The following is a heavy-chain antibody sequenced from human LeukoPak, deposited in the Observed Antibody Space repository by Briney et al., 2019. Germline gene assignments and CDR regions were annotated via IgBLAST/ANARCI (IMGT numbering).Heavy chain of an antibody. CDR3: ARDPRGYGDYVGFDY. J-gene: IGHJ4*02. V-gene: IGHV3-74*01. CDR1: GFTFSSYW. D-gene: IGHD4-17*01. Sequence: GGSLRLSCAASGFTFSSYWMHWVRQAPGKGLVWVSRINSDGSSTSYADSVKGRFTISRDNAKNTLYLQMKSLRAEDTAVYYCARDPRGYGDYVGFDYWGQGTLVTVSS. CDR2: INSDGSST.